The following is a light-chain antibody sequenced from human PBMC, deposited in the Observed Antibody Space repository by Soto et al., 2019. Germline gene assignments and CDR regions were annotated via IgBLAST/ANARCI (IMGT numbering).Light chain of an antibody. CDR1: SSDVGGYNH. V-gene: IGLV2-14*01. CDR2: EVS. J-gene: IGLJ1*01. Sequence: QSVLTQPASVSGSPGQSITISCTGTSSDVGGYNHVSWYQQHPGKAPKLMISEVSNRPSGASNRFSGSKSGNTASLTISGLQADDEADYYCSSYTCTSTYVFGTGTKLTVL. CDR3: SSYTCTSTYV.